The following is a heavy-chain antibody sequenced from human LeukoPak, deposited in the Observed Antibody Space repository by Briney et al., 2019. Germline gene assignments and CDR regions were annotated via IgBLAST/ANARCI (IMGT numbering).Heavy chain of an antibody. CDR3: ARANWNGPNRFDP. CDR1: GFTFDDYA. V-gene: IGHV3-9*01. CDR2: ISWNSRDI. D-gene: IGHD1-1*01. J-gene: IGHJ5*02. Sequence: PGGSLRLSCAASGFTFDDYAMHWVRQTPGKGLEWVSGISWNSRDIGYADSVKGRFTISRDSAKNSLYLQMNSLRAEDTAVYYCARANWNGPNRFDPWGQGTLVTVSS.